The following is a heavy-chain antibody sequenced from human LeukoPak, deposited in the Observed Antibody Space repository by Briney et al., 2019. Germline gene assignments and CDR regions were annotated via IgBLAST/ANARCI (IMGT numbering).Heavy chain of an antibody. CDR1: GFTFSENW. CDR3: AREEHRLAEAGTSAFDL. J-gene: IGHJ3*01. D-gene: IGHD6-13*01. CDR2: INRDGGLT. V-gene: IGHV3-74*01. Sequence: GGSLRLPCVASGFTFSENWMHWVRQAPGKGLAWVSHINRDGGLTNYADSVKGRFTISRDNARNTVYLQMSSLRVEDTAIYFCAREEHRLAEAGTSAFDLGGQGTLVTVSP.